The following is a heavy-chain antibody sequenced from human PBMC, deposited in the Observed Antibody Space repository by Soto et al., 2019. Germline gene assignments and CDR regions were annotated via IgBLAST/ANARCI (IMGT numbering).Heavy chain of an antibody. D-gene: IGHD2-21*01. Sequence: SETLSLTCTVSGCSISSYYWGWIRQPPGKGLEWIGSIYYSGSTYYNPSLKSRVTISVDTSKNQFSLKLSSVTAADTAVYYCATSEFHWGQGTLVTVSS. CDR2: IYYSGST. V-gene: IGHV4-59*05. CDR1: GCSISSYY. J-gene: IGHJ4*02. CDR3: ATSEFH.